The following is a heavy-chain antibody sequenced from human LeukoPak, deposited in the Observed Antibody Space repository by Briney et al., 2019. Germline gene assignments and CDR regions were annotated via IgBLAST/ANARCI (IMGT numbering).Heavy chain of an antibody. V-gene: IGHV3-13*01. D-gene: IGHD3-3*01. CDR3: ARGDFWSGSSDY. J-gene: IGHJ4*02. Sequence: GGSLRLSCAASGFTFSTYDMHWVRQATGKGLEWVSGIGTAGDTYYSGSVKGRFTIPRENAKNPLYLQMNSLRAGDTAVYYCARGDFWSGSSDYWGQGTLVTVSS. CDR1: GFTFSTYD. CDR2: IGTAGDT.